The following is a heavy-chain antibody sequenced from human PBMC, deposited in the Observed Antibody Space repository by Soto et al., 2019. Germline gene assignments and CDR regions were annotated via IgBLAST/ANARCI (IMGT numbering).Heavy chain of an antibody. V-gene: IGHV3-23*01. CDR3: VKEGGSSASTKYFQY. Sequence: GGSLRLSCAASGFTFSSYTMTWVRQAPGKGLEWVSAISGSGVYTSYPDSVKGRFIISRDNSKNTVYLQVNSLGAEDTAVYYCVKEGGSSASTKYFQYWGQGTLVTVSS. J-gene: IGHJ1*01. CDR1: GFTFSSYT. D-gene: IGHD2-15*01. CDR2: ISGSGVYT.